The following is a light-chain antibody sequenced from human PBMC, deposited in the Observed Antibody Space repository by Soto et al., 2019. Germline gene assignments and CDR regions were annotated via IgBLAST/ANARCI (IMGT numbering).Light chain of an antibody. J-gene: IGLJ1*01. V-gene: IGLV2-8*01. CDR1: SSDVGDHNL. CDR3: SSYAGSDNYV. CDR2: GVT. Sequence: QSALTQPPSASGSPGQSVTISCSGTSSDVGDHNLVSWYQQHPGKAPKLLIGGVTNRPSGVPHRFSGSKSGNTASLTVSGLQAENEAHYYCSSYAGSDNYVFGTGTKLTVL.